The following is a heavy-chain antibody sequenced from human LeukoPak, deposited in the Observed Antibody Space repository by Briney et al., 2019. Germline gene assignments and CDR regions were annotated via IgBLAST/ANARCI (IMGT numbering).Heavy chain of an antibody. CDR2: IYTSGST. J-gene: IGHJ4*02. V-gene: IGHV4-4*07. Sequence: PSETLSLTCTVSGGSISSYYWSCIRQTAGKGLEWIGRIYTSGSTNYNPSLKSRVTMSVDTSKNQFSLKLSSVTAADTAVYYCANKVFKGSSFDYWGQGTLVTVSS. CDR3: ANKVFKGSSFDY. D-gene: IGHD1-26*01. CDR1: GGSISSYY.